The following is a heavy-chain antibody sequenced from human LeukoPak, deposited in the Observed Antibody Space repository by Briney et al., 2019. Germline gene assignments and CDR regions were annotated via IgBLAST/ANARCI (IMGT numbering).Heavy chain of an antibody. CDR1: GGSISSYY. CDR3: ARRDDSSGYHKIFDY. Sequence: PSETLSLTCTVSGGSISSYYWSWIRQPPGRGLEWIGYVYSSGNTYYNPSLKSRVTISIDTSKNQFYLKLSSLTAADTAVYYCARRDDSSGYHKIFDYWGPGTLVTVSS. CDR2: VYSSGNT. J-gene: IGHJ4*02. D-gene: IGHD3-22*01. V-gene: IGHV4-4*08.